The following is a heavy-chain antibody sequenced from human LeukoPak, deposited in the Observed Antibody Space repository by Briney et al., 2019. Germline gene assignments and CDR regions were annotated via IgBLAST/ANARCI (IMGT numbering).Heavy chain of an antibody. J-gene: IGHJ4*02. CDR3: ARVYYDSSGYYYRVFDY. V-gene: IGHV1-2*06. D-gene: IGHD3-22*01. CDR2: INPNSGGT. Sequence: ASVKVSCKASGYTFTGYYMHWVRQAPGRGLEWMGRINPNSGGTNYAQKFQGRVTMTRDTSISTAYMELSRLRSDDTAVYYCARVYYDSSGYYYRVFDYWGQGTLVTVSS. CDR1: GYTFTGYY.